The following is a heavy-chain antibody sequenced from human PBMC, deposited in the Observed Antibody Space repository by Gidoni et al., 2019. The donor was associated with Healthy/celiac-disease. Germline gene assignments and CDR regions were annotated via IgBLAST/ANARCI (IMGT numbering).Heavy chain of an antibody. Sequence: QVQLVQSGAEVKKPGSSVKVSCKASGGTFRSSAISWVRQAPGPGLEWMGGIIPIFGTANYAQKFQGRVTITADKSTSTAYMELSSLRSEDTAVYYCARSTVTPGDYYYYGMDVWGQGTTVTVSS. CDR2: IIPIFGTA. D-gene: IGHD4-4*01. V-gene: IGHV1-69*06. CDR1: GGTFRSSA. CDR3: ARSTVTPGDYYYYGMDV. J-gene: IGHJ6*02.